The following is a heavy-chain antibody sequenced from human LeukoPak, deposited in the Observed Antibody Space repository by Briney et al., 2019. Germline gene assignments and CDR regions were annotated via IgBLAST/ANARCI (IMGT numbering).Heavy chain of an antibody. J-gene: IGHJ4*02. CDR1: GFTFDDYA. Sequence: GSLRLSCAASGFTFDDYAMHWVRQAPGKGLEWVSLISGDGGSTYYADSVKGRFTISRDNSKNSLYLQMNSLRTEDTALYYCAKDSIAVAGTVPNYFDYWGQGTLVTVSS. D-gene: IGHD6-19*01. CDR2: ISGDGGST. V-gene: IGHV3-43*02. CDR3: AKDSIAVAGTVPNYFDY.